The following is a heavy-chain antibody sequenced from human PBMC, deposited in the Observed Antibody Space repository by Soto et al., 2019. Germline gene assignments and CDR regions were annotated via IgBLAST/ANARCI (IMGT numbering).Heavy chain of an antibody. V-gene: IGHV3-48*02. J-gene: IGHJ4*02. CDR3: AREDILGTRSFDY. D-gene: IGHD1-26*01. CDR2: ISSNSITI. CDR1: GFIFSKYS. Sequence: VGSLRLSCGASGFIFSKYSMNWVRQAPGKGLEWLSYISSNSITIYYADSVRGRFTIFRDNAKNSLYLQMNSLRDEDTAVYYCAREDILGTRSFDYWGQGALVTVS.